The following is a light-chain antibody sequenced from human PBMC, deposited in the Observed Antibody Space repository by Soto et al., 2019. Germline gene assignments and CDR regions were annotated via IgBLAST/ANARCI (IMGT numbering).Light chain of an antibody. V-gene: IGLV1-40*01. J-gene: IGLJ2*01. Sequence: QSVLTQPPSVTGAPGQRVTISCTGSHSDMGAGYGVHWYQQFPHSAPKLLIYDTTNRPSGVPDRFSGSRSGTSASLAITGLQAEDEADYYCQSFDSSRIGLLFGGGTKLTVL. CDR1: HSDMGAGYG. CDR2: DTT. CDR3: QSFDSSRIGLL.